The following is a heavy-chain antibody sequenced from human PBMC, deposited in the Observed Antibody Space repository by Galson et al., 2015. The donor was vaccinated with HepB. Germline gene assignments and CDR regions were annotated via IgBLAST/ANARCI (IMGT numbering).Heavy chain of an antibody. CDR3: ARELIGWGGTPRYFDY. V-gene: IGHV1-46*03. CDR1: GYTFTSYY. Sequence: SVKVSCKASGYTFTSYYMHWVRQAPGQGLEWMGIINPSGGSTSYAQKFQGRVTMTRDTSTSTVYMELSSLRSEDTAVYYCARELIGWGGTPRYFDYWGQGTLVTVSS. CDR2: INPSGGST. J-gene: IGHJ4*02. D-gene: IGHD2-21*01.